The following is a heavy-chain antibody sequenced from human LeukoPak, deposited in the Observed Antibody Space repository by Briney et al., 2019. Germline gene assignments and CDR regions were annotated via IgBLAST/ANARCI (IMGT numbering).Heavy chain of an antibody. V-gene: IGHV4-34*01. J-gene: IGHJ4*02. CDR1: GGSFSCYY. CDR2: INHSGST. Sequence: KPSETLSLTCAVYGGSFSCYYWSWIRQPPGKGLEWIGEINHSGSTNYNPSLKSRVTISVDTSKNQFSLKLSSVTAADTAVYYCARDQRGRLDYWGQGTLVTVSS. D-gene: IGHD3-10*01. CDR3: ARDQRGRLDY.